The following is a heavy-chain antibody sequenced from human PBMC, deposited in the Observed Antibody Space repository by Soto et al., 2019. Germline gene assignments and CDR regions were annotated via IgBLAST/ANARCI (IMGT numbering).Heavy chain of an antibody. Sequence: GGSLRLSCAASGLTFSAYAMSWVGQAPGKGLKWVSGLVGSGGGIQYADSVRGRFTVSRDNSKNTLYLQMNSLRAEDTAVYYCAKDVIAGNGVWEPFDMWGQGTEVTVSS. CDR3: AKDVIAGNGVWEPFDM. D-gene: IGHD2-8*01. J-gene: IGHJ3*02. V-gene: IGHV3-23*01. CDR1: GLTFSAYA. CDR2: LVGSGGGI.